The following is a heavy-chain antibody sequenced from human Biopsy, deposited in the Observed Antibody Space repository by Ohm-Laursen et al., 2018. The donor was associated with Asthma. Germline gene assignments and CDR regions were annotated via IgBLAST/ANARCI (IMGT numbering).Heavy chain of an antibody. CDR1: GFSFSNFA. CDR3: AREGVAGTHIED. J-gene: IGHJ4*02. V-gene: IGHV3-30-3*01. Sequence: SLRLSCAASGFSFSNFAIHWDRQAPGKGLEWVAVISYDGSSIYYADSVKGRFTISRDNSKNTLSLQMNSLTAEDTAVYYCAREGVAGTHIEDWGQGTLVTVSS. D-gene: IGHD6-19*01. CDR2: ISYDGSSI.